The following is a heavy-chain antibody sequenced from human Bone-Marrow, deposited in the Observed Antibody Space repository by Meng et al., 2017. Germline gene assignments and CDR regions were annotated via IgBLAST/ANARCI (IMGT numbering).Heavy chain of an antibody. CDR2: TYYRSKWYT. D-gene: IGHD3-22*01. CDR1: GDSVSSNSAA. V-gene: IGHV6-1*01. CDR3: ARGDYSSSPSF. J-gene: IGHJ4*02. Sequence: QVQLQQSGPGLRKPSQTLPLPCAISGDSVSSNSAAWHWIRPSPARGLEWLGRTYYRSKWYTDYAVSVKSRITINPDTSKNQFSLQLNSVTPEDTAVYYCARGDYSSSPSFWGQGTLVTVSS.